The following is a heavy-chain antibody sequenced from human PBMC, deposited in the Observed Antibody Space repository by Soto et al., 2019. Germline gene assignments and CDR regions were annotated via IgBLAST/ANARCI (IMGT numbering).Heavy chain of an antibody. CDR3: ARETPTYYYDSSGPGPFDY. V-gene: IGHV1-69*13. Sequence: SVKVSCKASGSTFSSYAISWVRQAPGQGLEWMGGIIPIFGTANYAQKFQGRVTITADESTSTAYMELSSLRSEDTAVYYCARETPTYYYDSSGPGPFDYWGQGTLVTVSS. CDR2: IIPIFGTA. J-gene: IGHJ4*02. D-gene: IGHD3-22*01. CDR1: GSTFSSYA.